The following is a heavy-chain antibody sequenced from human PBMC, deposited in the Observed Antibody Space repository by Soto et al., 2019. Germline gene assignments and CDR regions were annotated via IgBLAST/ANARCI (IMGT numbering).Heavy chain of an antibody. D-gene: IGHD2-8*01. V-gene: IGHV1-46*01. Sequence: VASVKVSCKASGYAFSNNFMHWVRQAPAQGLEWMGVINPTTGLTSNARKFQGRITMTSDTSSSTAYMELSSLRSEDTAVYYCARALRNGYFYGMDIWGQGTTVTVSS. CDR3: ARALRNGYFYGMDI. CDR2: INPTTGLT. CDR1: GYAFSNNF. J-gene: IGHJ6*02.